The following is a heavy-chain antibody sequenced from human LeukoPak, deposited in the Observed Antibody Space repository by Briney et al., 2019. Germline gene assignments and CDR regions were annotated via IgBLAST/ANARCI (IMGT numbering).Heavy chain of an antibody. J-gene: IGHJ6*02. Sequence: PSETLSLTCTVSGGSISGYYWSWIRQPPGKGLEWIAYIHYSGTTNYNPSLKSRVTISVDTSQNQFSLSLSSVTAADTAVYYCARDGLRFLEWSYGMDVWGQGTTVTVSS. CDR2: IHYSGTT. D-gene: IGHD3-3*01. V-gene: IGHV4-59*12. CDR3: ARDGLRFLEWSYGMDV. CDR1: GGSISGYY.